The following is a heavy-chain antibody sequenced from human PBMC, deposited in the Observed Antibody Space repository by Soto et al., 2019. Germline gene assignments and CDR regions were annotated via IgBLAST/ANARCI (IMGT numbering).Heavy chain of an antibody. Sequence: GGSLRLSCAASGFTFSSYGMHWVRQAPGKGLEWVAVISNDGSNKYYADSVKGRFTISRDNSKNTLYLQMNSLRAEDTAVYYCAKPAYGDYLNFDYWGQGTLVTVSS. V-gene: IGHV3-30*18. D-gene: IGHD4-17*01. CDR1: GFTFSSYG. J-gene: IGHJ4*02. CDR3: AKPAYGDYLNFDY. CDR2: ISNDGSNK.